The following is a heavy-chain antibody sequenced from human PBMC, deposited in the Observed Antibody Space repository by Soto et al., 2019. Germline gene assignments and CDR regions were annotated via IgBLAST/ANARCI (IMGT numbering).Heavy chain of an antibody. D-gene: IGHD3-10*01. CDR3: ARLVYDTRLNYMYFDF. J-gene: IGHJ4*02. Sequence: SETLSLTXAVSGVSISSGNWWAWVRQSPQRGLEYIGEIFHDGTANYYPSFERRVAISVDTSKNQFSLKLTSVTAADTAIYFCARLVYDTRLNYMYFDFWGQGTLVTVSS. V-gene: IGHV4-4*02. CDR1: GVSISSGNW. CDR2: IFHDGTA.